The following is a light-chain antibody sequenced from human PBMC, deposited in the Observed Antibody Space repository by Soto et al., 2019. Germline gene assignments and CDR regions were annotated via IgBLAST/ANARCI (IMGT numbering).Light chain of an antibody. J-gene: IGLJ2*01. Sequence: QSALTQPASVSGSPGQSITISCTGTSTEFRDYKYVSWYQQSPGSAPKLLIYEVSNRPSGVSNRFSGSKSGNTASLTISGLRAEDAADSYCSAYLKRNVIFGGGTKLTVL. CDR2: EVS. CDR1: STEFRDYKY. V-gene: IGLV2-14*01. CDR3: SAYLKRNVI.